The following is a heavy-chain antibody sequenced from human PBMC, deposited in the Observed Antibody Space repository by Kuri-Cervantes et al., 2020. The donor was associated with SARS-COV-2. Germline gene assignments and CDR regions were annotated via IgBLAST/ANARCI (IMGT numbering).Heavy chain of an antibody. J-gene: IGHJ6*03. D-gene: IGHD5-12*01. CDR3: ARHGGYDHLRHHYYYYYYMDV. CDR1: VYSIIRGYY. V-gene: IGHV4-38-2*01. CDR2: IYHSGST. Sequence: QTLSLTCAVSVYSIIRGYYWGWFRQLPGKGLEWIGSIYHSGSTYYNPSLKSRVTISVDTSKNQFSLKLSSVTAADTAVYYCARHGGYDHLRHHYYYYYYMDVWGKGTTVTVSS.